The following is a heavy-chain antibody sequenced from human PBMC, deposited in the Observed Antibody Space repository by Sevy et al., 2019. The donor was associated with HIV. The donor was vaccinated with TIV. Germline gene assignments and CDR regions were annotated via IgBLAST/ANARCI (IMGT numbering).Heavy chain of an antibody. Sequence: GGSLRLSCAASGFTFSSYSMNWVHQAPGKGLEWVSSISSSSSYIYYADSVKGRFTISRDNAKNSLYLQMNSLRAEDTAVYYCARDPYRKGASDYWGQGTLVTVSS. V-gene: IGHV3-21*01. CDR2: ISSSSSYI. D-gene: IGHD3-16*02. CDR3: ARDPYRKGASDY. J-gene: IGHJ4*02. CDR1: GFTFSSYS.